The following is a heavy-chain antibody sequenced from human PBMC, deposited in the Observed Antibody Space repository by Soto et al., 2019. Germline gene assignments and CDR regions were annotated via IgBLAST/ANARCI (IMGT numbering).Heavy chain of an antibody. CDR3: ARVRDSFGLDV. D-gene: IGHD2-15*01. Sequence: SEPLSVTCNVSYGSITGSYYFNCIRQHPGKGLEWIGSIHYRGTTDYNPSLKSRITISLDRSKNQFALKLSSVTAADTAVYYCARVRDSFGLDVWGQGTTVTVSS. J-gene: IGHJ6*02. CDR1: YGSITGSYY. V-gene: IGHV4-31*03. CDR2: IHYRGTT.